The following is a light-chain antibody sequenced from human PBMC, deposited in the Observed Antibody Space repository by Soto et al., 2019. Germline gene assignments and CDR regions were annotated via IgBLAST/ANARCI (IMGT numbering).Light chain of an antibody. CDR1: SSDVGSYNL. CDR2: EVS. V-gene: IGLV2-23*02. Sequence: QSVLTQPASVSGSPGQSITISCTGTSSDVGSYNLVSWYQQHPGKAPKLMIYEVSKRPSGVSNRFSGSKSGNTASLTVSGLQAEDEADYYCCSYAGSSTLYXFGTGTKVT. J-gene: IGLJ1*01. CDR3: CSYAGSSTLYX.